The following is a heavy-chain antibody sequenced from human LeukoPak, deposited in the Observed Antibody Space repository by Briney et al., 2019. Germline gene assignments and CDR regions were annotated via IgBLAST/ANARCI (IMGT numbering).Heavy chain of an antibody. J-gene: IGHJ4*02. CDR2: ISGSGGRT. D-gene: IGHD3-10*01. Sequence: GASLRLSCAASGFTFSCYAMSWVRQAPGKGLEWVSAISGSGGRTYYADSVKGRFTISRDNSKNTLYLQMNSLRAEDTAVYYCAKAKLLWFGESQYYFDYWGQGTLVTVSS. CDR1: GFTFSCYA. CDR3: AKAKLLWFGESQYYFDY. V-gene: IGHV3-23*01.